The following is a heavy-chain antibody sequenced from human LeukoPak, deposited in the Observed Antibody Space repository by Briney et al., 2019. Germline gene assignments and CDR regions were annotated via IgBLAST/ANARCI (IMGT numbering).Heavy chain of an antibody. CDR2: IGAGGVVT. V-gene: IGHV3-23*01. D-gene: IGHD3-10*01. CDR3: AKRHGSGAYYDY. Sequence: GGSLRLSCAASGFTFSCCAMSWVRQSPGKGLEWVSGIGAGGVVTNYADSVKGRFTISRDNSKSTLYLQMNSLRAEDTAIYYCAKRHGSGAYYDYWGQGTLVTVSS. CDR1: GFTFSCCA. J-gene: IGHJ4*02.